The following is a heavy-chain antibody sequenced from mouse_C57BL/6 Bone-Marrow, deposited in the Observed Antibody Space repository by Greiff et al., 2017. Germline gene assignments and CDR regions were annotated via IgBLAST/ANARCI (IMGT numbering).Heavy chain of an antibody. CDR1: GYAFSSSW. CDR3: VRSAYGNYPMDY. D-gene: IGHD2-1*01. CDR2: IYPGDGDT. J-gene: IGHJ4*01. Sequence: QVQLQQSGPELVKPGASVKISCKASGYAFSSSWMNWVKQRPGKGLECIGRIYPGDGDTNYNGKFKCKATLTADKSSSTAYRQLSSLTSEDSAVYICVRSAYGNYPMDYWGQGTSVTVSS. V-gene: IGHV1-82*01.